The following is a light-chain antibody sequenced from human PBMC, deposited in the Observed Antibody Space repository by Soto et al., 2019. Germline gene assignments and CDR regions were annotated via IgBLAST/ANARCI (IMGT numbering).Light chain of an antibody. CDR2: EAS. J-gene: IGKJ2*01. V-gene: IGKV1-17*01. Sequence: DIQMTQSPSSLSASVGDRVTISCRASQGISDDLGWYQQKSGEAPKRLIYEASSLQSWVPARCSGSGSGTEFTHTFSSLQPEDSAMYDCLQHHGAPYTFGQGTKLEIK. CDR1: QGISDD. CDR3: LQHHGAPYT.